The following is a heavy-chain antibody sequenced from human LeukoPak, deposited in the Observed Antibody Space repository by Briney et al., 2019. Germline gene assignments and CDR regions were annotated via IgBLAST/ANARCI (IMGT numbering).Heavy chain of an antibody. Sequence: PSETLSLTCAVYGGSFSGYYWSWIRQPPGKGLEWIGEINHSGSTNYNPSLKSRVTISVDTSKNQFSLKLSSVTAADTAVYYCARLRSGYSGYDFFDYWGQGTLVTVSS. CDR2: INHSGST. CDR3: ARLRSGYSGYDFFDY. CDR1: GGSFSGYY. V-gene: IGHV4-34*01. J-gene: IGHJ4*02. D-gene: IGHD5-12*01.